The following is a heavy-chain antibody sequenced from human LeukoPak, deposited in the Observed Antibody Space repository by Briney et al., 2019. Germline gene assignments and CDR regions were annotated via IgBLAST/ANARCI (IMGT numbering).Heavy chain of an antibody. CDR1: GFTFSSYG. Sequence: QTGGSLRLSCAASGFTFSSYGMHWVRQAPGKGLEWVAFIRYDGSNKYYADSVKGRFTISRDNSKNTLYLQMNSLRAEDTAVYYCAKDGEYWSGYYNDDAFDIWGQGTMVTVSS. J-gene: IGHJ3*02. V-gene: IGHV3-30*02. CDR3: AKDGEYWSGYYNDDAFDI. CDR2: IRYDGSNK. D-gene: IGHD3-3*01.